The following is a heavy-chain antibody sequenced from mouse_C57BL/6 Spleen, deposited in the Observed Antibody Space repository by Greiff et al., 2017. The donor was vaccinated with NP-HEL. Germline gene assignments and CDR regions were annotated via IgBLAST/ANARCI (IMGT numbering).Heavy chain of an antibody. J-gene: IGHJ1*03. V-gene: IGHV1-69*01. D-gene: IGHD1-1*01. CDR2: IDPSDSYT. CDR3: APAHYYGSSYWYFDV. CDR1: GYTFTSYW. Sequence: QVQLQQPGAELVMPGASVKLSCKASGYTFTSYWMHWVKQRPGQGLEWIGEIDPSDSYTNYNQKFKGKSTLTVDKSSSTAYMQLSSLTSEDSAVYYCAPAHYYGSSYWYFDVWGTGTTVTVSS.